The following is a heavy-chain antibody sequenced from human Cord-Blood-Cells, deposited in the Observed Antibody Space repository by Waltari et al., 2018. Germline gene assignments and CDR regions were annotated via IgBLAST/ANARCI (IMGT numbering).Heavy chain of an antibody. J-gene: IGHJ3*02. V-gene: IGHV4-34*01. CDR1: GGSFSGYY. CDR2: INHSGST. D-gene: IGHD3-9*01. CDR3: ARGLHYDILTGSPEGAFDI. Sequence: QVQLQQWGAGLLKPSETLSLTCAVYGGSFSGYYWSWIRQPPGKGLEWIGEINHSGSTNYNPSLKSLVTISVDTSKNQFSLKLSSVTAADTAVYYCARGLHYDILTGSPEGAFDIWGQGTMVTVSS.